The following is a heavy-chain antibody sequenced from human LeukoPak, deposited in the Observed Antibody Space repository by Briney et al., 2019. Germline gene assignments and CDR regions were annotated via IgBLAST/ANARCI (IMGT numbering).Heavy chain of an antibody. V-gene: IGHV4-59*01. CDR3: AGGTYYYFDY. D-gene: IGHD1-26*01. J-gene: IGHJ4*02. Sequence: SETLSLTCTVSGSSISSYYWSWIRQPPGKGLEWIGYVYYSGSAHYNPSLKSRVTISVDTSKNQFSLKLSSVTAADTAVYYCAGGTYYYFDYWGQGTLVTVSS. CDR1: GSSISSYY. CDR2: VYYSGSA.